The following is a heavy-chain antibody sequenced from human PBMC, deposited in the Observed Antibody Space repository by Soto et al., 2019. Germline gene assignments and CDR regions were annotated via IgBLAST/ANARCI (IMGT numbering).Heavy chain of an antibody. CDR1: GYKFSNYF. CDR3: ARERAVAGFDS. J-gene: IGHJ4*02. V-gene: IGHV1-46*01. CDR2: INPISGGA. D-gene: IGHD6-19*01. Sequence: GASVKVSCKTSGYKFSNYFIHWVRQAPGQGLQWMGIINPISGGATHAQKFQDRVTLTRDTSTSTAYMELSSLRSEDTAVYYCARERAVAGFDSWGQGTLVTVSS.